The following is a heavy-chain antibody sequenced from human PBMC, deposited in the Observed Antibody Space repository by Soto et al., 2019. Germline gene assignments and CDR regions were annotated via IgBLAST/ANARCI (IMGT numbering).Heavy chain of an antibody. CDR2: ISAYNGNT. CDR3: ATAGQLRYFDWLLDY. Sequence: SVKVSCKASGYTFTSYGISWVRQAPGQGLEWMGWISAYNGNTNYAQKFQGRVTITADESTSTAYMELSSLRSEDTAVYYCATAGQLRYFDWLLDYWGQGTLVTVSS. J-gene: IGHJ4*02. V-gene: IGHV1-18*01. D-gene: IGHD3-9*01. CDR1: GYTFTSYG.